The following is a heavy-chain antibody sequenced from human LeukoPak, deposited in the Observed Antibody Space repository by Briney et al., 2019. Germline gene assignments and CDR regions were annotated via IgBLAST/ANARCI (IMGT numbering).Heavy chain of an antibody. D-gene: IGHD4-23*01. CDR2: IFHTGST. CDR3: AREEPYGGSDY. V-gene: IGHV4-38-2*02. Sequence: SETLSLTCTVSGDSISSGNYWGWIRQPPGKGLEWIGSIFHTGSTYFNLSLKSRVTISVDTSKNQFSLRLSSVTAADTAVYYCAREEPYGGSDYWGQGTLVTVSS. CDR1: GDSISSGNY. J-gene: IGHJ4*02.